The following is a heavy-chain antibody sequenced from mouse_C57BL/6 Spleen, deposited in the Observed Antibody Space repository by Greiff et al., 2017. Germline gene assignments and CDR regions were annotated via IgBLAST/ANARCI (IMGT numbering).Heavy chain of an antibody. CDR2: INPSNGGT. Sequence: QVQLKQPGTELVKPGASVKLSCKASGYTFPSYWMHWVKQRPGQGLEWIGNINPSNGGTNYNEKFKSKATLTVDKSSSTAYMQLSSLTSEVSAVYYCARWDLRDYYAMDDWGQGTAVTVSS. D-gene: IGHD1-1*01. CDR3: ARWDLRDYYAMDD. V-gene: IGHV1-53*01. J-gene: IGHJ4*01. CDR1: GYTFPSYW.